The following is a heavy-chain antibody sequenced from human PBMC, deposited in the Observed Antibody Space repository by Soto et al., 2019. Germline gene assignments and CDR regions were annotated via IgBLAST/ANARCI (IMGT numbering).Heavy chain of an antibody. CDR1: GYTFTSYD. CDR3: ARSAVPAAMILYYMDV. V-gene: IGHV1-8*01. Sequence: ASVKVSCKASGYTFTSYDINWVRQATGQGLEWMGWMNPNSGNTGYAQKFQGRVTMTRNTSISTAYMELSSLRSEDTAVYYCARSAVPAAMILYYMDVWGKGTTVTVSS. D-gene: IGHD2-2*01. J-gene: IGHJ6*03. CDR2: MNPNSGNT.